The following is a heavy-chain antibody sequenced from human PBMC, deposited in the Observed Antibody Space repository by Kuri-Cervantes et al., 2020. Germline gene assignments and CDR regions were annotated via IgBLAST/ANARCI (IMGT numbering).Heavy chain of an antibody. CDR2: IYYSGST. CDR1: GGSISSYY. J-gene: IGHJ4*02. CDR3: ARIDYGGNGFDY. D-gene: IGHD4-23*01. V-gene: IGHV4-59*01. Sequence: SETLSLTCSVSGGSISSYYWSWIRQPPGKGLEWIGYIYYSGSTNYNPSLKSRVTISVDTSKNQLPLKLSSVTAADTAVYYCARIDYGGNGFDYWGQGTLVTVSS.